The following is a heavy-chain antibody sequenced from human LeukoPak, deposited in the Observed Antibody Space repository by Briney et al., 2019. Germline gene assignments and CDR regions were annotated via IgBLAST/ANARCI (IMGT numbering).Heavy chain of an antibody. J-gene: IGHJ4*02. D-gene: IGHD3-10*01. V-gene: IGHV1-8*01. CDR1: GYTFTIYD. CDR2: LNPTSGHD. CDR3: ARSPVGVRKKHDF. Sequence: ASVKLSCNASGYTFTIYDNNWVRHATGQGLEWRASLNPTSGHDGYAQNSQGSTTMARDTSLSTASMDLTSLTSADTAVYYCARSPVGVRKKHDFWGQGTLVIVSS.